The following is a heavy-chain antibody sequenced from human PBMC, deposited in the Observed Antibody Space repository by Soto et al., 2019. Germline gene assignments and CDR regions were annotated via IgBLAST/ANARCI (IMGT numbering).Heavy chain of an antibody. J-gene: IGHJ4*02. D-gene: IGHD2-8*01. V-gene: IGHV1-2*02. Sequence: QVQMVQSGAEVKKPGDSVKVSCKASGYTFTDYYMHWVRQAPGQGFEWGGGINPESGNPKYVPKFQGRVTVTRDTSTSTAYMELHGLTSDDTAVYYWASEDCTNTNCLKGFHYWGQGTLVTVSS. CDR2: INPESGNP. CDR3: ASEDCTNTNCLKGFHY. CDR1: GYTFTDYY.